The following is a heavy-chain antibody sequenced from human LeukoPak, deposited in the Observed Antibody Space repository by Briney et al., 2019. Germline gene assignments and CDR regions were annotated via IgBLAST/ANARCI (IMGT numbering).Heavy chain of an antibody. D-gene: IGHD3-10*01. V-gene: IGHV3-74*01. CDR3: ARGGHASVDY. CDR1: GFTFSNYW. Sequence: GGSLRLSCAASGFTFSNYWMHWVRQAPGKGLVWVSYIDSDGITRYADSVKGRFTISRDDAENTLSLQMNRLRAEDTAVYYCARGGHASVDYWGQGTLVTVSS. CDR2: IDSDGIT. J-gene: IGHJ4*02.